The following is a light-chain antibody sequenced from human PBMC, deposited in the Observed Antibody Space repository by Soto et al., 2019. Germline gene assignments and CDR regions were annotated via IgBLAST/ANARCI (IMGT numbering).Light chain of an antibody. Sequence: QSVLTQPPSVSGAPGQRVTISCTGSSSNIGADFDVHWYQQVPGRAPKLLINGNNHRPAGVPDRFSGSKSATSAFLAITGLQAEDEADYYCQSYDNSLSAVLFGGGTKLTVL. V-gene: IGLV1-40*01. CDR1: SSNIGADFD. CDR3: QSYDNSLSAVL. CDR2: GNN. J-gene: IGLJ2*01.